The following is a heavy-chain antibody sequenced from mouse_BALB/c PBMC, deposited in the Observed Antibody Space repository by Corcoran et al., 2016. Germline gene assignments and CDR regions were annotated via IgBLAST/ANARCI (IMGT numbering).Heavy chain of an antibody. D-gene: IGHD2-4*01. Sequence: EVQLQQSGPELVKPWASVKISCQASGYSFTGYYMHWVKQIHVKSLEWIGRINPYNGATSYNQNFKDKASLTVDKSSSTAYMELHSLTSEDSAVYYCARDYDYWYFDVWGAGTTVTVSS. V-gene: IGHV1-26*01. CDR1: GYSFTGYY. CDR2: INPYNGAT. CDR3: ARDYDYWYFDV. J-gene: IGHJ1*01.